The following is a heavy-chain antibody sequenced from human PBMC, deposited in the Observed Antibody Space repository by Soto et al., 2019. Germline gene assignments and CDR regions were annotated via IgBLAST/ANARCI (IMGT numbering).Heavy chain of an antibody. Sequence: QLQLQESGPGLVKPSETLSLTCTVSGGSISSSSYYWVWIRQPPGKGLEWIGSIYYSGSTYYNPSLKSRVTIAVYTSKTQFSLKLSSVTAADTAVYYCARQLLWFGELLHFDYWGQGTLVTVSS. CDR2: IYYSGST. CDR3: ARQLLWFGELLHFDY. D-gene: IGHD3-10*01. J-gene: IGHJ4*02. V-gene: IGHV4-39*01. CDR1: GGSISSSSYY.